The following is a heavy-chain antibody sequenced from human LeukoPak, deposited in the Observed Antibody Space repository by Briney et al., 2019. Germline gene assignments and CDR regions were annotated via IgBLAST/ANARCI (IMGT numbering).Heavy chain of an antibody. CDR1: GFSFSSYW. CDR2: INSDGSST. CDR3: ARATLLVRGVDADMDV. J-gene: IGHJ6*03. V-gene: IGHV3-74*01. Sequence: GGSLRLSCAASGFSFSSYWMHWVRQAPGKGLVWVSRINSDGSSTSYADSVKGRFTISRDNAKNTLYLQMNSLRAEDTAVYYCARATLLVRGVDADMDVWGKGTTVTVSS. D-gene: IGHD3-10*01.